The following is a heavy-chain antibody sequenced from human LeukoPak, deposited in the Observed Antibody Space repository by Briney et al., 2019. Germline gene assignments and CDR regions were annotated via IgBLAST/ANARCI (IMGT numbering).Heavy chain of an antibody. CDR3: ARDRPYGSGSYAFDI. D-gene: IGHD3-10*01. CDR2: ISAYNGNT. V-gene: IGHV1-18*01. Sequence: ASVKVSCKASGYTFTSYGISWVRQAPGQGLEWMGWISAYNGNTNYAQKLQGRVTMTTDTSTSTAYMELRSLRSDDTAVYYCARDRPYGSGSYAFDIWGQGTMVTVSS. J-gene: IGHJ3*02. CDR1: GYTFTSYG.